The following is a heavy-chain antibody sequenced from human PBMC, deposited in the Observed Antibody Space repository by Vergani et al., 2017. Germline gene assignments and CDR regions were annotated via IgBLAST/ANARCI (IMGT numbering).Heavy chain of an antibody. V-gene: IGHV1-69*02. CDR1: GGTFSSYT. CDR2: IIPIFGIP. D-gene: IGHD3-22*01. Sequence: QVQLVQSGAELKKPGSSVKVSCKASGGTFSSYTISWVRQAPGQGLEWKGRIIPIFGIPNYAQKFQGRVTITADKSTNTAYMGLSSLISRGTAVYYCARTYYYDSSSYWNDYWGQGTLVTVSS. CDR3: ARTYYYDSSSYWNDY. J-gene: IGHJ4*02.